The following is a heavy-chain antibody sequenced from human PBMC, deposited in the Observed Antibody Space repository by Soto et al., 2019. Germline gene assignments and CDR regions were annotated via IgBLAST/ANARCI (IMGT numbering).Heavy chain of an antibody. CDR3: AGRRRYTVTYNDAFDI. J-gene: IGHJ3*02. CDR2: INSDGSST. Sequence: GGSLRISCAASGFTFRSYWMHWVRQAPGKGLVWVSRINSDGSSTSYADSVKGRFTISRDNAKNTLYLQMNSLRAEDTAVYYCAGRRRYTVTYNDAFDIWGQGTMVTVSS. V-gene: IGHV3-74*01. CDR1: GFTFRSYW. D-gene: IGHD4-17*01.